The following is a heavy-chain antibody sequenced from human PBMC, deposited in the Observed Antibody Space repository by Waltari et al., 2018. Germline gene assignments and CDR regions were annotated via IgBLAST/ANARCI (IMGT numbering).Heavy chain of an antibody. J-gene: IGHJ4*02. D-gene: IGHD3-3*01. CDR3: ARGRPRITIFGVVITPWYFDY. V-gene: IGHV4-34*01. CDR1: GGSFSGYY. Sequence: QVQLQQWGAGRLKPSETLSLTCAVYGGSFSGYYWSWLRQPPGKGLEWIGEINHSGSTNYNPSLKSRVTISVDTSKNQFSLKLSSVTAADTAVYYCARGRPRITIFGVVITPWYFDYWAREPWSPSPQ. CDR2: INHSGST.